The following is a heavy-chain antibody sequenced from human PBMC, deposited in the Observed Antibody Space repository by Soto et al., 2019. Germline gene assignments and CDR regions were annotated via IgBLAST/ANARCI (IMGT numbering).Heavy chain of an antibody. Sequence: GESLKISCKGSGYSFTSYWISWVRQMPGKGLEWMGRIDPSDSYTNYSPSFQGHVTISADKSISTACLQWSSLKASDTAMYYCASRGYSSSSSGMDVWGQGTTVTVSS. CDR1: GYSFTSYW. J-gene: IGHJ6*02. D-gene: IGHD6-13*01. CDR2: IDPSDSYT. CDR3: ASRGYSSSSSGMDV. V-gene: IGHV5-10-1*01.